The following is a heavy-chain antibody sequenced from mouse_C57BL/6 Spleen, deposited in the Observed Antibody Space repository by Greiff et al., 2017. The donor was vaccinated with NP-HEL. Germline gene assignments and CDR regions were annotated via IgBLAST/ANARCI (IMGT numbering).Heavy chain of an antibody. J-gene: IGHJ4*01. Sequence: EVQLQQSGAELVKPGASVKLSCTASGFNIKDYYMHWVKQRTEQGLEWIGRIDPEDGDTKYAPKFQGKATITADTSSNTAYLQLSSLTSEDTAVYYCARDSIYYGNPYYAMDYWGQGTSVTVSS. CDR1: GFNIKDYY. D-gene: IGHD2-1*01. CDR2: IDPEDGDT. V-gene: IGHV14-2*01. CDR3: ARDSIYYGNPYYAMDY.